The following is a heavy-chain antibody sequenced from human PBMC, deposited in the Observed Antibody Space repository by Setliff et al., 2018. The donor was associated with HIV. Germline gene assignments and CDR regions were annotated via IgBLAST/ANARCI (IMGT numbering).Heavy chain of an antibody. D-gene: IGHD3-10*01. CDR3: ARSSGSGSYCFRYGVDV. V-gene: IGHV4-30-4*08. J-gene: IGHJ6*02. CDR1: GGSISSGDYF. CDR2: IYYSGSA. Sequence: TSETLSLTCTVSGGSISSGDYFLSWIRQAPGKGLEWIGCIYYSGSAYYNPSLQSRVTISVDTSKNQVSLILRSVTAADTAMYYCARSSGSGSYCFRYGVDVWGQGTTVTVSS.